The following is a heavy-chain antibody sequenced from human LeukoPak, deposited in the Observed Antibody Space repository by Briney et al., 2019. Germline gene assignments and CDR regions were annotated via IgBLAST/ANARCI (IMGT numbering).Heavy chain of an antibody. CDR1: GFTFSNAW. D-gene: IGHD3-3*01. CDR3: TTAFFEGNY. CDR2: IKSKVEGGTT. J-gene: IGHJ4*02. V-gene: IGHV3-15*07. Sequence: GGSLRLSCAASGFTFSNAWMNSVRQAPGKGLEWVGRIKSKVEGGTTDYAAPVKGRFTISRDDSKNTLYLQMNSLKTEDTAVYYCTTAFFEGNYWGQGTLVTVSS.